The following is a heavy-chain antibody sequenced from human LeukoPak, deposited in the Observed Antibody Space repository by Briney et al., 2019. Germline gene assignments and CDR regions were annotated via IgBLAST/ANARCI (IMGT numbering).Heavy chain of an antibody. CDR2: IYPGDSDT. CDR3: ARLGTAVVARFFDY. J-gene: IGHJ4*02. D-gene: IGHD5-18*01. Sequence: GESPKISCQGSGYSFTNYWIAWVRLTPGKGLEWTGSIYPGDSDTRYSPSFQVTISADKSMSTAYMQWRGLRASDTAMYYCARLGTAVVARFFDYWGQGTLVTVSS. CDR1: GYSFTNYW. V-gene: IGHV5-51*01.